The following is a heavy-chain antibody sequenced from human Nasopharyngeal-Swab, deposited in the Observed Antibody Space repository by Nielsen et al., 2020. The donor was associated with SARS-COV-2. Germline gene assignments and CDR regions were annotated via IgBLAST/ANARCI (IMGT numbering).Heavy chain of an antibody. Sequence: GASLQISCAASGFTFSDYYMSWIRQAPGKGLEWVSYISSRGDSIYFADSVKGRFTISRDSANNSLYLQMNSLRAEDTAVYYCARENVWGQGTTVTVSS. CDR3: ARENV. V-gene: IGHV3-11*04. CDR2: ISSRGDSI. CDR1: GFTFSDYY. J-gene: IGHJ6*02.